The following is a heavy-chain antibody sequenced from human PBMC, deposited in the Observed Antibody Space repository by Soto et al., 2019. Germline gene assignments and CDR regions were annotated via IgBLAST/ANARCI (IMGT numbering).Heavy chain of an antibody. V-gene: IGHV4-39*01. CDR3: ARHDWARFYGMDV. D-gene: IGHD2-21*01. J-gene: IGHJ6*02. CDR1: GGSIITSYY. CDR2: IYYSGST. Sequence: SETLSLTCSVSGGSIITSYYCGWIRQPPGKGLEWIGSIYYSGSTYYNPSLKSRVTIFVDTSKSQFSLMLGSVTAADTAVYYCARHDWARFYGMDVWGQGTTVTVSS.